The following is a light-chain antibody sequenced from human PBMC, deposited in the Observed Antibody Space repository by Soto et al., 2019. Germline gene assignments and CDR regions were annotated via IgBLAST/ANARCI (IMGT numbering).Light chain of an antibody. Sequence: IVMTQSPATLSVSPGERATLSCSASQSVSSNLAWYQQRPGQAPRLLIYGASSRATGIPARFSGSGSGTDFTLTISSLEPEDFAVYYCQQSSNWPPITFGQGTRLEIK. CDR3: QQSSNWPPIT. V-gene: IGKV3D-15*01. CDR2: GAS. J-gene: IGKJ5*01. CDR1: QSVSSN.